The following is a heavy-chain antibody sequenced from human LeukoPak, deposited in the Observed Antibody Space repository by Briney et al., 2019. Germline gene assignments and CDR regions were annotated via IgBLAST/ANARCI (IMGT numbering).Heavy chain of an antibody. D-gene: IGHD2-15*01. CDR2: IYYSGST. CDR1: GGSISRSSYY. V-gene: IGHV4-39*01. Sequence: KPSETLSLTCTVSGGSISRSSYYWGWIRQPPGKGLEWIGSIYYSGSTYYNPSLKSRVTISVDTSKNQFSLKLSSVTAADTAVYYCAPRAVRLGGAFDIWGQGTMVTVSS. J-gene: IGHJ3*02. CDR3: APRAVRLGGAFDI.